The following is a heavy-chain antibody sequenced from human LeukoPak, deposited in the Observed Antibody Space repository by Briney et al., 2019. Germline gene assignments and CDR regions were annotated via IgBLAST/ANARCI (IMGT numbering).Heavy chain of an antibody. CDR1: VGSFSGYY. Sequence: SETLSLTCAVYVGSFSGYYWSWIRQPPGKGLEWIGYIYYSGSTNYNPSLKSRVTISVDTSKNQFSLKLSSVTAADTAVYYCARYSGYDSDYYYYMDVWGKGTTVTISS. CDR2: IYYSGST. D-gene: IGHD5-12*01. J-gene: IGHJ6*03. CDR3: ARYSGYDSDYYYYMDV. V-gene: IGHV4-59*01.